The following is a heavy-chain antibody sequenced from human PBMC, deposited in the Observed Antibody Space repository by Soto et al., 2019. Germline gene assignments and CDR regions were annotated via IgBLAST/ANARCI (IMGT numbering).Heavy chain of an antibody. CDR1: GGSISSSSYY. J-gene: IGHJ6*02. V-gene: IGHV4-39*01. D-gene: IGHD3-3*01. CDR2: IYYSGST. CDR3: ARYLKDTIFGVDVGMDV. Sequence: PSETLSLTCTVSGGSISSSSYYWGWIRQPPGKGLEWIGSIYYSGSTYYNPSLKSRVTISVDTSKNQFSLKLSSVTAADTAVYYCARYLKDTIFGVDVGMDVWGRGTMVTVSS.